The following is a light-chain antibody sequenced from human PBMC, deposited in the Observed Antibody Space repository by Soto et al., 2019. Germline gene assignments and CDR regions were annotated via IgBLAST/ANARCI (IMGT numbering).Light chain of an antibody. J-gene: IGKJ1*01. CDR2: GVA. V-gene: IGKV3-15*01. CDR3: QQYDYWPRT. Sequence: ESVLTQSPGTLSLSPGERATLSCRASQSVSTSYVAWYQQKFGQAPRLLLFGVANRATGIPARFSGSGSGTEFSLTISSLQSEDFAVYYCQQYDYWPRTFGQGTKV. CDR1: QSVSTS.